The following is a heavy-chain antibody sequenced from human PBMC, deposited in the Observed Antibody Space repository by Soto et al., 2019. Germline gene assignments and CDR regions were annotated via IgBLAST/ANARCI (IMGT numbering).Heavy chain of an antibody. CDR1: GGSISSSTYY. CDR2: IYHSAST. Sequence: QLQLQESGPGLVKPSETLSLTCTVSGGSISSSTYYWGWIRQPPGKGLEWMGRIYHSASTYYNPSLKSRVTISVDTSKTQFSLKLSSVTAADTAVYFCARRIVTSSYVDYWGQGTLVTVSS. D-gene: IGHD2-2*01. J-gene: IGHJ4*02. V-gene: IGHV4-39*01. CDR3: ARRIVTSSYVDY.